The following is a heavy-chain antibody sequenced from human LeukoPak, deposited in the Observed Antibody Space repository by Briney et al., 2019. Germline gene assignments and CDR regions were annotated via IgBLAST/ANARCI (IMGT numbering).Heavy chain of an antibody. Sequence: GGSLRLSCAASGFTFSSYAMHWVRQAPGKGLEWVAVISYDGSNKYYADSVKGRFTISRDNSKNTLYLQMNSLRAEDTAVYHCAGYRHLGYWGQGTLVTVSS. J-gene: IGHJ4*02. CDR1: GFTFSSYA. CDR2: ISYDGSNK. V-gene: IGHV3-30-3*01. CDR3: AGYRHLGY.